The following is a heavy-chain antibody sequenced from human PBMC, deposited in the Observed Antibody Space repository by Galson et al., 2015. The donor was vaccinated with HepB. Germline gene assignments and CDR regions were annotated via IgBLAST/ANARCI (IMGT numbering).Heavy chain of an antibody. D-gene: IGHD3-16*02. CDR2: VSYDGRNK. J-gene: IGHJ4*01. CDR3: ATGQVFVSENYRSSFDY. V-gene: IGHV3-30*04. CDR1: GFTFSSYV. Sequence: SLRLSCAASGFTFSSYVLHWVRQAPGKGLEWVAVVSYDGRNKYDADSVQGRFTISRDNSKNTLYLQVNSLRVGDTAVYYCATGQVFVSENYRSSFDYWGQGTRVTVSS.